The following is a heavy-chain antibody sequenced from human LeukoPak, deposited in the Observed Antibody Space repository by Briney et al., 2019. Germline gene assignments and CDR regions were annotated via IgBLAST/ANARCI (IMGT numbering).Heavy chain of an antibody. Sequence: TGGSLRLSCAASGFTVSSNSMTWVRQAPGKGLEWVSLIDNGGSTYHADSVKGRFAISSDNSKNTLYLQMNSLRAEDTAIYYCARDQVPGQYWGQGTLVTVSS. CDR2: IDNGGST. CDR3: ARDQVPGQY. J-gene: IGHJ4*02. V-gene: IGHV3-53*01. CDR1: GFTVSSNS.